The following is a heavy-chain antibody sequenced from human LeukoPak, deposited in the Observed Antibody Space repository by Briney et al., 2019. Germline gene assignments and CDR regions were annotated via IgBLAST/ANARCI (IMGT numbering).Heavy chain of an antibody. Sequence: ASVKVSCKASGYTFTSYYMHWVRQAPGQGLEWMGIINPSGGSTSYAQKFQGRVTMTRDTSTSTVYMELSSLRSEDTAVYYCARADEVVVAATLPPTYYYGMDVWGQGTTVTVS. CDR2: INPSGGST. J-gene: IGHJ6*02. D-gene: IGHD2-15*01. CDR3: ARADEVVVAATLPPTYYYGMDV. V-gene: IGHV1-46*01. CDR1: GYTFTSYY.